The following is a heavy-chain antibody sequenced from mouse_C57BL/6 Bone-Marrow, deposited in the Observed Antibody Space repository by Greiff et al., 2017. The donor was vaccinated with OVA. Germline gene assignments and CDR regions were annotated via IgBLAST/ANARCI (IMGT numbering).Heavy chain of an antibody. CDR1: GFTFSDYG. CDR2: ISSGSSTI. J-gene: IGHJ4*01. CDR3: ASNPYYYAMDY. V-gene: IGHV5-17*01. Sequence: EVKLVESGGGLVKPGGSLKLSCAASGFTFSDYGMHWVRQAPEKGLEWVAYISSGSSTIYYADTVKGRFTISRDNAKNTLFLQMTSLRSEDTAMYYCASNPYYYAMDYWGQGTSVTVSS.